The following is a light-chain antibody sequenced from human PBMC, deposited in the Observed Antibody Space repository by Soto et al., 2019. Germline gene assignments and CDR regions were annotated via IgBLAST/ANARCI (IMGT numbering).Light chain of an antibody. J-gene: IGLJ7*01. V-gene: IGLV1-40*01. CDR3: QSYDSSLSGAV. Sequence: QAVVTQPPSVSGAPGQRVTISCTGSSSNIGAGYDVHWYQQLPGTAPKLLIYGNSNRPSGVPDRFSGSKSGTSASLAITGLQDDDEADYYCQSYDSSLSGAVFGGGTQLTVL. CDR2: GNS. CDR1: SSNIGAGYD.